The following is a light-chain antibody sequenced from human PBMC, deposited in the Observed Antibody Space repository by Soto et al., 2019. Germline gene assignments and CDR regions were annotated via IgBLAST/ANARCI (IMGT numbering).Light chain of an antibody. CDR1: SSNIGAGYD. CDR2: GNS. Sequence: QLVLTQPPSVSGAPGQRVTISCTGSSSNIGAGYDVHWYQQLPGTAPKLLIYGNSNRPSGVPDRFSGSRSGTSASLAITGLQAEDEADYYCQSYDISLSGRVFGGGTKLTVL. J-gene: IGLJ3*02. V-gene: IGLV1-40*01. CDR3: QSYDISLSGRV.